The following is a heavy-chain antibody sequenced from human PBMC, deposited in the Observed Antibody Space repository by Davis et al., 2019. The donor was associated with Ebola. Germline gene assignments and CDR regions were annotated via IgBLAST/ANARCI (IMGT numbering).Heavy chain of an antibody. J-gene: IGHJ5*02. CDR3: ARTSSGWYEGFDWFDP. D-gene: IGHD6-19*01. CDR1: GFSLSNARMG. Sequence: SGPTLVKPTETLTLTCTVSGFSLSNARMGVSWIRQPPGKALEWLAHIFSNDEKSYSTSLKSRLTISKDTSKSQVVLTMTNMDPVDTATYYCARTSSGWYEGFDWFDPWGQGTLVTVSS. V-gene: IGHV2-26*01. CDR2: IFSNDEK.